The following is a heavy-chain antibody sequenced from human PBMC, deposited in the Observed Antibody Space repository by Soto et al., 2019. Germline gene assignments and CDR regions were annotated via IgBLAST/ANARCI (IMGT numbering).Heavy chain of an antibody. J-gene: IGHJ4*02. V-gene: IGHV2-5*02. Sequence: ESGPTLVNPTQTLTLTCTFSGFSLSTGGVGVGWIRQPPGKALEWLAVIYWDDDKRYSPALKSRLTITKDTSKNLVVLMMTNMDPVDSATYYCAHRMGKYGPWNGGYFDYWGQALLVTVSS. CDR2: IYWDDDK. D-gene: IGHD3-3*01. CDR1: GFSLSTGGVG. CDR3: AHRMGKYGPWNGGYFDY.